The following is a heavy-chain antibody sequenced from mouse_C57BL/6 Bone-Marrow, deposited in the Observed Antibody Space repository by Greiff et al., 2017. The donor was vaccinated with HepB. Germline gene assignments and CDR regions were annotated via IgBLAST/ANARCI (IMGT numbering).Heavy chain of an antibody. V-gene: IGHV14-4*01. CDR3: TTHYGSSYLFAY. J-gene: IGHJ3*01. Sequence: EVQGVESGAELVRPGASVKLSCTASGFNIKDDYMHWVKQRPEQGLEWIGWIDPENGDTEYASKFQGKATITADTSSNTAYLQLSSLTSEDTAVYYCTTHYGSSYLFAYWGQGTLVTVSA. CDR1: GFNIKDDY. D-gene: IGHD1-1*01. CDR2: IDPENGDT.